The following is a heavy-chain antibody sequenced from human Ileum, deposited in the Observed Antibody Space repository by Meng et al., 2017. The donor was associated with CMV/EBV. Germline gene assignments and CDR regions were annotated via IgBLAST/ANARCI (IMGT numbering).Heavy chain of an antibody. D-gene: IGHD3-3*01. CDR3: ARGDVLRFLEWSLGGDYFDY. Sequence: FASYGIRWGQQAPGEGLEWMGWMSTYNGNTSYAQKLQDRVTMTTDTSTSTAYMELRSLRSDDTAVYYCARGDVLRFLEWSLGGDYFDYWGQGTLVTVSS. CDR1: FASYG. V-gene: IGHV1-18*01. J-gene: IGHJ4*02. CDR2: MSTYNGNT.